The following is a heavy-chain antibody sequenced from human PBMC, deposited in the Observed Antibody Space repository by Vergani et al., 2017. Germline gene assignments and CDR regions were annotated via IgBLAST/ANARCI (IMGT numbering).Heavy chain of an antibody. D-gene: IGHD5-12*01. J-gene: IGHJ4*02. CDR1: GFTFRSYW. CDR2: VSGSSATP. V-gene: IGHV3-23*04. Sequence: EVQLVESGGGLVQPGGSLRLSCVASGFTFRSYWMSWVRQAPGKGLEWVSSVSGSSATPYYADSVKGRFIISRDNSKNTLHLQMNSLRADDTAVYYCTKGSRGYTGYFFDYWGQGTLATVSS. CDR3: TKGSRGYTGYFFDY.